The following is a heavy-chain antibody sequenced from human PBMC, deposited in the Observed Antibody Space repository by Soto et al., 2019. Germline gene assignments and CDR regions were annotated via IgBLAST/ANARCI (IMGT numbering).Heavy chain of an antibody. CDR3: ARSSGGNFGIIIEGNNWFAP. CDR1: RYTFTSYY. J-gene: IGHJ5*02. Sequence: ASVKVSCKAPRYTFTSYYINWVRQAAGQGLEWMGVINPHGGSTAYAQKFKGRVTLTRDTSASTVYMEVSSLTSEDTAMYYCARSSGGNFGIIIEGNNWFAPWGQGTLVTVSS. D-gene: IGHD1-26*01. CDR2: INPHGGST. V-gene: IGHV1-46*01.